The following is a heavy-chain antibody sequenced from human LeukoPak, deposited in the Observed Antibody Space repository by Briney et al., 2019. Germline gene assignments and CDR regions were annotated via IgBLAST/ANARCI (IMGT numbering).Heavy chain of an antibody. J-gene: IGHJ4*02. D-gene: IGHD6-13*01. CDR3: ARRGIAAAWTDY. Sequence: PGGSLRLSCAASGFTFSSYSMNWVRQAPGKGLEWVSSISSSSSYIYYADSVKGRFTISRDNAKNSLYLQMNSLRAEDTAVCYCARRGIAAAWTDYWGQGTLVTVSS. CDR2: ISSSSSYI. CDR1: GFTFSSYS. V-gene: IGHV3-21*01.